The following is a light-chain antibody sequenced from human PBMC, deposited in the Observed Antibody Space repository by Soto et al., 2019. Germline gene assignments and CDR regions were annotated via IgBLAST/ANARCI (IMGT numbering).Light chain of an antibody. V-gene: IGLV2-11*01. Sequence: QSALTQPRSVSGSPGQSVTISCTATSSDVGGYNSVSWYQQHPGKAPKLMIYDVSQRPSGVPDRFSGSKSGNTASLTISGLQAEDEADYYCCSYAGSYAPVVFGGGTKLTVL. CDR3: CSYAGSYAPVV. CDR2: DVS. CDR1: SSDVGGYNS. J-gene: IGLJ2*01.